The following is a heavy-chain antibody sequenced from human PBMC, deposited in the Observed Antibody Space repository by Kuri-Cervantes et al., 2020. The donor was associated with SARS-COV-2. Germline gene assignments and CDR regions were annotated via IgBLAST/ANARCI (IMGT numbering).Heavy chain of an antibody. CDR3: ARARDWFDP. J-gene: IGHJ5*02. CDR2: IYYSGST. CDR1: GGSFSGYY. Sequence: GSLRLSCAVYGGSFSGYYWSWIRQPPGKGLEWIGSIYYSGSTYYNPSLKSRVTISVDTSKNQFSLKLSSVTAADTAVYYCARARDWFDPWGQGTLVTVSS. V-gene: IGHV4-34*01.